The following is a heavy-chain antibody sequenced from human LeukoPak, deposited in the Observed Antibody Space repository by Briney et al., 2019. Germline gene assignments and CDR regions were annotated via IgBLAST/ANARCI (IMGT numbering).Heavy chain of an antibody. D-gene: IGHD3-3*01. CDR1: GFTLSSYA. J-gene: IGHJ4*02. CDR2: ISGNAGST. V-gene: IGHV3-23*01. CDR3: AKDGLQFSEWLPPLGY. Sequence: PGGSLRLSCAASGFTLSSYAMSWVRQAPGKGLEWVSLISGNAGSTYYAHSVKGRFTISRDITKNTLYLQMNSLRAEDTAVYYCAKDGLQFSEWLPPLGYWGQGTLVTVSS.